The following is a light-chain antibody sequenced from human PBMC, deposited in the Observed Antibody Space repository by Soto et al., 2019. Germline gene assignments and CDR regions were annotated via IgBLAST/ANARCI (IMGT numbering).Light chain of an antibody. J-gene: IGLJ1*01. CDR1: SSDVGSYNF. V-gene: IGLV2-23*02. Sequence: QSVLTQPASVSGSPGQSITISCTGTSSDVGSYNFVPWYQQHPGKAPKLMIYEVSKRPSGVSNRFSGSKSGNTASLTISGLQAEDEADYYCCSYAGSSTPYVFGTGTKVTVL. CDR3: CSYAGSSTPYV. CDR2: EVS.